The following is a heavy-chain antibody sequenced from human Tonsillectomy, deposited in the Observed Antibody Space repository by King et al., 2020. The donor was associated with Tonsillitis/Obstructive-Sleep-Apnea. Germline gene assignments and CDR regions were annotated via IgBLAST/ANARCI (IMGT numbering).Heavy chain of an antibody. Sequence: VQLVESGGGVVQPWRSLRLSCAASGFTFSSYGMLWVCQAAGQGMEWVAVIWYDGFNKYYAVSLKVRFTISRYNSKNTRYLQMNSLRAEDTAVYYCARLIAARDPDYYYYMDVWGKGTTVTVSS. V-gene: IGHV3-33*01. J-gene: IGHJ6*03. CDR2: IWYDGFNK. D-gene: IGHD6-6*01. CDR1: GFTFSSYG. CDR3: ARLIAARDPDYYYYMDV.